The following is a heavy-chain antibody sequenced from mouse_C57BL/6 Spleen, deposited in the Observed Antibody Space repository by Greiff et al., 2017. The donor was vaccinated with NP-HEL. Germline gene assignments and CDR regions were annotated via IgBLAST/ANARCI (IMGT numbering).Heavy chain of an antibody. CDR2: IYPSDSET. Sequence: QVQLQQPGAELVRPGSSVKLSCKASGYTFTSYWMDWVKQRPGQGLEWIGNIYPSDSETHYNQKFKDKATVTVDKSSSTAYMQLSSLTSEDSAVYYCARRGSGSGSFDYWGQGTTLTVSS. J-gene: IGHJ2*01. CDR1: GYTFTSYW. D-gene: IGHD3-2*02. CDR3: ARRGSGSGSFDY. V-gene: IGHV1-61*01.